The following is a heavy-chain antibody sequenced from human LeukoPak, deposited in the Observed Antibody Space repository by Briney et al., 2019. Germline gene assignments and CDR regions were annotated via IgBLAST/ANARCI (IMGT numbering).Heavy chain of an antibody. J-gene: IGHJ4*02. Sequence: PGGSLRLSCAASGFTFSNYGMHWVRQAPGKGLEWVAVISYDGNNKYYADSVKGRFTISRDNSKNTLYLQMNSLRAEDTAVYYCAKSRDGYIFDYWGQGTLATVSS. CDR1: GFTFSNYG. CDR2: ISYDGNNK. D-gene: IGHD5-24*01. CDR3: AKSRDGYIFDY. V-gene: IGHV3-30*18.